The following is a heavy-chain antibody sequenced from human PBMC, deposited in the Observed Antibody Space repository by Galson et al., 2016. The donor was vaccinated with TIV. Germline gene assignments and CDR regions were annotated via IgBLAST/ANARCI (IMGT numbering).Heavy chain of an antibody. V-gene: IGHV1-2*06. D-gene: IGHD2-15*01. CDR3: AGGVLGVVGATDY. J-gene: IGHJ4*02. CDR1: AYSFIDYY. Sequence: SLRVSCKASAYSFIDYYMHWVRQAPGQGLQWMGRINPNSSAKNYAQKFQGRVTMTRDTSSSTTYMELSRLRSADTAMYYCAGGVLGVVGATDYWGQGTLVTVSS. CDR2: INPNSSAK.